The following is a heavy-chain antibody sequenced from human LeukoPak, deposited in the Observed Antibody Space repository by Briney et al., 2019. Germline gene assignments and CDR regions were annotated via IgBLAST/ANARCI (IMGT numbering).Heavy chain of an antibody. Sequence: SETLSLTCAVYGGSFSGYYWSWNRQPPGKGLEWIGEINHSGSTNYNPSLKSRVTISVDTSKNQFSLKLSSVTAADTAVYYCARGRYCSSTSCYYFDYWGQGTLVTVSS. J-gene: IGHJ4*02. CDR1: GGSFSGYY. D-gene: IGHD2-2*01. CDR3: ARGRYCSSTSCYYFDY. V-gene: IGHV4-34*01. CDR2: INHSGST.